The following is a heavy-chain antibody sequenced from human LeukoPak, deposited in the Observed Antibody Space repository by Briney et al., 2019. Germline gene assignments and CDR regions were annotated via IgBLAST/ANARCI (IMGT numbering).Heavy chain of an antibody. Sequence: GGSLRLSCAASGFTFSSYSMNWVRQAPGKGLEWVSSISSSSSYIYYADSVKGRFPISIDNPKTALYLQMNSLRAEDTAVYYCASGEVAPVGYWGQGTLVTVSS. CDR2: ISSSSSYI. V-gene: IGHV3-21*01. CDR3: ASGEVAPVGY. J-gene: IGHJ4*02. D-gene: IGHD2-15*01. CDR1: GFTFSSYS.